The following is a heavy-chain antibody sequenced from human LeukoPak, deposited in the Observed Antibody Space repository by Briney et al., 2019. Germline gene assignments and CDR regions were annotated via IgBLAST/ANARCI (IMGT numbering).Heavy chain of an antibody. J-gene: IGHJ6*02. V-gene: IGHV3-7*01. CDR2: IKQDGSEK. Sequence: GGSLRLSCAASGFTLSSYWMSWVRQAPGKGLEWVANIKQDGSEKYYVDSVKGRFTVSRDNAKNSLYLQMNNLRAEDTAVYYCARVGDYYYDSSGYYDYYYGMDVWGQGTTVTVSS. CDR3: ARVGDYYYDSSGYYDYYYGMDV. D-gene: IGHD3-22*01. CDR1: GFTLSSYW.